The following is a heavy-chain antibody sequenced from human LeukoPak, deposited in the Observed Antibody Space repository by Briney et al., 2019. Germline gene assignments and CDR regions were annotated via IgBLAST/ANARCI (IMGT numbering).Heavy chain of an antibody. V-gene: IGHV4-4*02. CDR3: ARGHCFGGDCYFDY. CDR1: GGSISSSNW. CDR2: IYHSGST. Sequence: PSETLSLTCAVSGGSISSSNWWSWVRQPPGKGLEWIGEIYHSGSTYYNPSLKSRVTISVDTSKNQFSLKLSSVTAADTAVHYCARGHCFGGDCYFDYWGPGTLVTVSS. J-gene: IGHJ4*02. D-gene: IGHD2-21*02.